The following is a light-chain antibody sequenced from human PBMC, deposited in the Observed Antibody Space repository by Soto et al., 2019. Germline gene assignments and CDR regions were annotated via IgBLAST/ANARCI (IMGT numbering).Light chain of an antibody. CDR3: LLSYTGRLYV. CDR1: TGPVTNGHF. Sequence: QTVVTQEPSLTVSPGGPATLTCGSSTGPVTNGHFPYWFQQKPGQAPRPLIYDTDNKHSWTPARFSASLLGDKAALTLSGALPEDEADYYCLLSYTGRLYVFGPGTKVTVL. CDR2: DTD. V-gene: IGLV7-46*01. J-gene: IGLJ1*01.